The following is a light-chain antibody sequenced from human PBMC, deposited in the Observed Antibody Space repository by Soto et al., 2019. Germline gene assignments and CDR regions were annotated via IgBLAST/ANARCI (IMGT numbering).Light chain of an antibody. V-gene: IGLV2-14*01. Sequence: QSALTQPASVSGSPGQSITISCTGTSSDVGGYNYVSWYQQHPGKAPKLMIYEVSNRHSGVSDRFSGSKSGNAASLTISGLQAEDEADYYCSSDTSISTRVFGTGTKVTVL. CDR3: SSDTSISTRV. CDR2: EVS. J-gene: IGLJ1*01. CDR1: SSDVGGYNY.